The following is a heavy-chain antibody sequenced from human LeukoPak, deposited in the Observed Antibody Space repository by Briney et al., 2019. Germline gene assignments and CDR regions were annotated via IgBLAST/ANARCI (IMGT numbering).Heavy chain of an antibody. V-gene: IGHV3-48*04. D-gene: IGHD3-16*01. J-gene: IGHJ2*01. CDR1: GFTFSNYW. CDR2: ISSRGSTI. Sequence: PGGSLRLSCATSGFTFSNYWMSWVRQAPGKGLEWVSYISSRGSTIYYADPVKGRFTISRDNAKNSLYLQMNSLRAEDTAVYYCARGGRALDWYFDLWGRGTLVTVSS. CDR3: ARGGRALDWYFDL.